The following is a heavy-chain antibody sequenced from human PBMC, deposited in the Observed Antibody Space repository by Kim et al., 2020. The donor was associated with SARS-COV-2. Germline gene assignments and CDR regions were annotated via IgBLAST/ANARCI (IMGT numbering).Heavy chain of an antibody. V-gene: IGHV1-46*01. CDR1: GYTFTSYY. Sequence: ASVKVSCKASGYTFTSYYMHWVRQAPGQGLEWMGIINPSGGSTSYAQKFQGRVTMTRDTSTSTVYMELSSLRSEDTAVYYCARDRHMITFGGVIVFWSGGLDYWGQGTLVPVSS. J-gene: IGHJ4*02. CDR3: ARDRHMITFGGVIVFWSGGLDY. D-gene: IGHD3-16*02. CDR2: INPSGGST.